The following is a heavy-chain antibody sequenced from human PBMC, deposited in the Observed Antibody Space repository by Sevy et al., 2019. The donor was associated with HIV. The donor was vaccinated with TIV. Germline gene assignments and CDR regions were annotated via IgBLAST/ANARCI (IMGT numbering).Heavy chain of an antibody. CDR2: ISAYNGNT. CDR3: ASSAASIAARPRSYYYYGMDV. Sequence: ASVKVSCKASGYTFTSYGISWVRQAPGQGLEWMGWISAYNGNTNYAQKLQGRVTMTTDTSTSTAYTELRSLRSDDTAVYYCASSAASIAARPRSYYYYGMDVWGQGTTVTVSS. CDR1: GYTFTSYG. V-gene: IGHV1-18*01. D-gene: IGHD6-6*01. J-gene: IGHJ6*02.